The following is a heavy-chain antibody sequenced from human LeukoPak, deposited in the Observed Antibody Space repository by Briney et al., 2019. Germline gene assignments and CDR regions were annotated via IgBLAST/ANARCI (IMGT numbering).Heavy chain of an antibody. CDR3: AKDSLPAARRWYYFDY. J-gene: IGHJ4*02. V-gene: IGHV3-30*02. Sequence: GGSLRLSCAASGFTFSSYGMHWVRQAPGKGLEWVAFIRYDGSNKYYADSVKGRFTISRDNSKNTLYLQMNSLRAEDTAVYYCAKDSLPAARRWYYFDYWGQGTLVTVSS. D-gene: IGHD6-6*01. CDR2: IRYDGSNK. CDR1: GFTFSSYG.